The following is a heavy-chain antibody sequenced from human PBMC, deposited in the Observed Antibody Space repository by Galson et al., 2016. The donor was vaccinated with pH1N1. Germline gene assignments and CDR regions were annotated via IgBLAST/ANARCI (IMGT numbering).Heavy chain of an antibody. CDR2: IYWDDDK. J-gene: IGHJ3*01. CDR3: AHREVMITNAFDF. D-gene: IGHD3-16*01. V-gene: IGHV2-5*02. CDR1: GLSVSSSGMG. Sequence: PALVKPTQTLTLTCNFSGLSVSSSGMGVGWIRRPPGKALEWLAVIYWDDDKRYSPSLKSRLTITKDTSKNQVVLKMTNMDPADTATYYCAHREVMITNAFDFWGQGTMVTISS.